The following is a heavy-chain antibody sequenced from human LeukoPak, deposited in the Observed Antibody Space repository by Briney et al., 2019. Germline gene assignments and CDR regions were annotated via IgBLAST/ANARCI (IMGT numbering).Heavy chain of an antibody. J-gene: IGHJ4*02. CDR2: ISAYNGNT. CDR1: GYTFTKDV. CDR3: ARERALAALGY. Sequence: ASVKVSCKASGYTFTKDVIIWVRQAPGQGLEWMGWISAYNGNTIYPQKYQGRVTLTTDTSTSTVYMELRSLRSGDTAVYYCARERALAALGYWGQGTLVTVSS. V-gene: IGHV1-18*04. D-gene: IGHD6-13*01.